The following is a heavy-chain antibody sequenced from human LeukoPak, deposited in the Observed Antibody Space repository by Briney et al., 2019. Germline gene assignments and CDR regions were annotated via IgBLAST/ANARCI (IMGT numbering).Heavy chain of an antibody. V-gene: IGHV3-73*01. CDR2: IRSKANSYAT. J-gene: IGHJ4*02. D-gene: IGHD3-3*01. CDR1: GFTFSSYA. CDR3: TRLESYYDFWSGYYSY. Sequence: GGSLRLSCAASGFTFSSYAMHWVRQASGKGLEWVGRIRSKANSYATAYAASVKGRFTISRDDSKNTAYLQMNSLKTEDTAVYYCTRLESYYDFWSGYYSYWGQGTLVTVSS.